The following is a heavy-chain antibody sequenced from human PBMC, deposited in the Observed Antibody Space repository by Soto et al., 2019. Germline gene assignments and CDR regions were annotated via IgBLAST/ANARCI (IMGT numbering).Heavy chain of an antibody. V-gene: IGHV4-34*01. CDR3: ARLGVGGLGAVVVPAAAPRYYYYGMDV. D-gene: IGHD2-2*01. CDR1: GGSFSGYY. J-gene: IGHJ6*02. Sequence: SETLSLTCAVYGGSFSGYYWSWIRQPPGKGLEWIGEINHSGSTNYNPSLKSRVTISVDTSKNQFSLKLSSVTAADTAVYYCARLGVGGLGAVVVPAAAPRYYYYGMDVWGQGTTVTVSS. CDR2: INHSGST.